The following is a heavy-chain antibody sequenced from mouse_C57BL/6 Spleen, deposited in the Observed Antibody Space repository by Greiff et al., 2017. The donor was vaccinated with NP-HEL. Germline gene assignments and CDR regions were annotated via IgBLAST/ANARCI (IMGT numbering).Heavy chain of an antibody. D-gene: IGHD1-1*01. Sequence: VQLQQSGPELVKPGASVKISCKASGYSFTDYNMNWVKQSNGKSLEWIGVINPNYGTTSYNQKFKGKATLTVDQSSSTAYTQLNSLTSEDSAVYYCASAYLLLRYDAMDYWGQGTSVTVSA. J-gene: IGHJ4*01. CDR1: GYSFTDYN. CDR3: ASAYLLLRYDAMDY. CDR2: INPNYGTT. V-gene: IGHV1-39*01.